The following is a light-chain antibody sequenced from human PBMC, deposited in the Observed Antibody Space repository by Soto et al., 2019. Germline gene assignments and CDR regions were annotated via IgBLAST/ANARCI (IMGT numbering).Light chain of an antibody. J-gene: IGLJ1*01. V-gene: IGLV2-23*01. Sequence: QSVLTQPASVSGSPGQSITISCTGTSSDVGSYNLVSWYQQHPGKAPKLMIYEGSKRPSGVSNRFSGSKSGNTASLTISGLQAEDEADYYCCSYAGSTGVFGTRTKVTVL. CDR2: EGS. CDR1: SSDVGSYNL. CDR3: CSYAGSTGV.